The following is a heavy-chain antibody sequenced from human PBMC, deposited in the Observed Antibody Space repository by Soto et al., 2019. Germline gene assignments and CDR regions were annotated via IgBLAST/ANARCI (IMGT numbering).Heavy chain of an antibody. D-gene: IGHD6-19*01. CDR3: AKDGSYSSGWSQLFDY. J-gene: IGHJ4*02. CDR2: ISYDGSNK. V-gene: IGHV3-30*18. CDR1: GFTFSSYG. Sequence: QVQLVESGGGVVQPGRSLRLSCAASGFTFSSYGMHWVRQAPGKGLEWVAVISYDGSNKYYADSVKGRFTISRDNSKNTLYLRMNSLRAEDTAVYYCAKDGSYSSGWSQLFDYWGQGTLVTVSS.